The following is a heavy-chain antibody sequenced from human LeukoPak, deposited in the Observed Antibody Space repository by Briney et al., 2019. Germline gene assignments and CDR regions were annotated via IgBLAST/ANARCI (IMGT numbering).Heavy chain of an antibody. V-gene: IGHV3-72*01. CDR2: TRNKANSYTT. J-gene: IGHJ4*02. Sequence: GGSLRLSCAASGFTFSDHYMDWVRQAPWKGLEWVGRTRNKANSYTTEYAASVKGRFTISRDDSKNSLYLQMNSLKTEDTAVYYCARVGHRGSGYPKDYWGQGTLVTVSS. D-gene: IGHD3-3*01. CDR3: ARVGHRGSGYPKDY. CDR1: GFTFSDHY.